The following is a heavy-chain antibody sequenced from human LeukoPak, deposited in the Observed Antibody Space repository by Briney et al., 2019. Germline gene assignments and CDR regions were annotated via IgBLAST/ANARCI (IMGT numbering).Heavy chain of an antibody. D-gene: IGHD3-16*02. V-gene: IGHV4-38-2*01. CDR2: IYHSGST. J-gene: IGHJ4*02. CDR1: GYSISSGYY. CDR3: ARYRIPLGFDY. Sequence: SETLSLTCALSGYSISSGYYWGWIRQPPAKGLDRIGSIYHSGSTYYNPSLKSRVTISVDTSKNQFSLKLSSATAADTAEYYCARYRIPLGFDYWGQGTLVTVSS.